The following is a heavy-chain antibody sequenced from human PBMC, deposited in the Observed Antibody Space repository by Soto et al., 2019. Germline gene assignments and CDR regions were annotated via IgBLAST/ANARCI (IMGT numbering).Heavy chain of an antibody. J-gene: IGHJ4*02. V-gene: IGHV4-59*01. CDR3: ARYSVATIRFFDY. CDR1: GDSITDYY. Sequence: PSETLSLTYTVSGDSITDYYWSWIRESPGKGLEWIAYIHHTGTANYNPSLKSRVTISVDTSKSQFSLRLSSVTAADTAVYFCARYSVATIRFFDYWGQGTLVT. D-gene: IGHD5-12*01. CDR2: IHHTGTA.